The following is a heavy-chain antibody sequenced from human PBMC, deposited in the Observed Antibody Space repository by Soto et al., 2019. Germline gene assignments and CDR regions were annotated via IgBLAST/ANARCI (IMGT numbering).Heavy chain of an antibody. CDR3: ARHPAVDGYYYYYYGMDV. Sequence: ASVKVSCKASGYTFTSYGISWVRQAPGQGLEWMGWISAYNGNTNYAQKLQGRVTMTTDTSTSTAYMELRSLRSDDTAVYYCARHPAVDGYYYYYYGMDVWGQGTTVTVSS. V-gene: IGHV1-18*04. D-gene: IGHD5-12*01. J-gene: IGHJ6*02. CDR2: ISAYNGNT. CDR1: GYTFTSYG.